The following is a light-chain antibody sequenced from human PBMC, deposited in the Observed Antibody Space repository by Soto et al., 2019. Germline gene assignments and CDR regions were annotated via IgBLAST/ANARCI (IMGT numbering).Light chain of an antibody. V-gene: IGKV3-20*01. J-gene: IGKJ1*01. CDR2: DAS. CDR1: QSVSSSY. Sequence: EIVLTQSPDTLSLSPGERATLSCRASQSVSSSYLAWYQQKPGQAPRLLIYDASSRATGIPDRFSGRGSGTDFTLTIIRLEPADFAVYYCKQYVSSPRTFGQGNNVEIK. CDR3: KQYVSSPRT.